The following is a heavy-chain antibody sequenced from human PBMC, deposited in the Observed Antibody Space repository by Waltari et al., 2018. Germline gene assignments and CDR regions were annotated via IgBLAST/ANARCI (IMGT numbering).Heavy chain of an antibody. CDR1: GGSFSGYY. V-gene: IGHV4-34*01. D-gene: IGHD3-3*01. J-gene: IGHJ4*02. CDR3: ARGLGYDFWSGYSLYFDY. Sequence: QVQLQQWGAGLLKPSETLSLTCAVYGGSFSGYYWSWIRQPPGKGLEWIGEINHSGSTNYNPSLKSRVTRSVDTSKNQFSLKLSSVTAADTAVYYCARGLGYDFWSGYSLYFDYWGQGTLVTVSS. CDR2: INHSGST.